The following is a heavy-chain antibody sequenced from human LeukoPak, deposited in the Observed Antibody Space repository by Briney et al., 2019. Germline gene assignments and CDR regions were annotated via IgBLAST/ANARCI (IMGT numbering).Heavy chain of an antibody. CDR1: GFTFSSYW. CDR2: IKQDGSEK. V-gene: IGHV3-7*01. CDR3: ARVRYCSGGSCYSRFLFDY. Sequence: GGSLRLSCAASGFTFSSYWMSWVRQAPGKGLEWVANIKQDGSEKYYVDSVKGRFTISRDNAKNSLYLQMNSLRAEDTAVYYCARVRYCSGGSCYSRFLFDYWGQGTLVTVSS. D-gene: IGHD2-15*01. J-gene: IGHJ4*02.